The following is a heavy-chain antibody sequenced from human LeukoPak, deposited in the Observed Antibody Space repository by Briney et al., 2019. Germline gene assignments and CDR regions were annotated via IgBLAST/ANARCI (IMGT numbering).Heavy chain of an antibody. Sequence: TGGSLRLSCAASGFSVISNYMSWVRQVPGKGLGRVSTIYSDGSTYYADSVKGRFTISRDNSKNTLYLQMNSLRAEDTAVYYCAKEYAMYYFDYWGQGTLVTVSS. J-gene: IGHJ4*02. CDR1: GFSVISNY. CDR3: AKEYAMYYFDY. D-gene: IGHD2/OR15-2a*01. V-gene: IGHV3-66*02. CDR2: IYSDGST.